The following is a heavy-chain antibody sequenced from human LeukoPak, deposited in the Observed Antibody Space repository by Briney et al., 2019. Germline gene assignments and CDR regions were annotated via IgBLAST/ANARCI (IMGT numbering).Heavy chain of an antibody. CDR1: GFTFSNAW. D-gene: IGHD3-10*01. J-gene: IGHJ6*02. CDR2: IKSKTDGGTT. V-gene: IGHV3-15*01. Sequence: GGSLRLSCAASGFTFSNAWMSWVRQAPGKGLEWVGRIKSKTDGGTTDYAAPVKGRFTISRDDSKNTLYLQMNSLKTEDTAVYYCTTAVGMVRGVINHYYYGMDVWGQGTTVTVSS. CDR3: TTAVGMVRGVINHYYYGMDV.